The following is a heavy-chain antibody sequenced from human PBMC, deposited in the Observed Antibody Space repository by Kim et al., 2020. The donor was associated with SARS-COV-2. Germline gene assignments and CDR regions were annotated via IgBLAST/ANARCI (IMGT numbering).Heavy chain of an antibody. Sequence: GGSLRLSCAASGFTFSSYGMHWVRQAPGKGLEWVAVISYDGSNKYYADSVKGRFTISRDNYKNTLYLQMNSLRAEDTAVYYCVKSTYCSGGSCYYYGMDV. V-gene: IGHV3-30*18. D-gene: IGHD2-15*01. CDR3: VKSTYCSGGSCYYYGMDV. J-gene: IGHJ6*01. CDR2: ISYDGSNK. CDR1: GFTFSSYG.